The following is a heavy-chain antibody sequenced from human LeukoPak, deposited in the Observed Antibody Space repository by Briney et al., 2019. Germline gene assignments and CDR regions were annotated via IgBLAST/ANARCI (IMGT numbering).Heavy chain of an antibody. CDR3: ARDLTAPPYYYYYIDV. Sequence: RGSLRLSCAASGFTFSSYTMNWVRQAPGQGLEWVSCISSSVYTIYYAHSVKGRFTISTDNATNSPYLQMNSLRAEDTAVYYCARDLTAPPYYYYYIDVWGKGTTVTISS. V-gene: IGHV3-21*01. CDR1: GFTFSSYT. J-gene: IGHJ6*03. CDR2: ISSSVYTI.